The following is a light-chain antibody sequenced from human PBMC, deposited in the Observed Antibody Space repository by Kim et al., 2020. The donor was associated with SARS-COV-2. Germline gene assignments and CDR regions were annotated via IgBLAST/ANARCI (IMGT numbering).Light chain of an antibody. Sequence: LSPGERATLSCRASQSVSRYLAWYRHKPGQAPRLVMYDVSSRATGTPARFSGSGSGTDFTLTISSLEPEDFAVYYCQQRSSWPLTFGGGTKVDIK. V-gene: IGKV3-11*01. CDR3: QQRSSWPLT. J-gene: IGKJ4*01. CDR1: QSVSRY. CDR2: DVS.